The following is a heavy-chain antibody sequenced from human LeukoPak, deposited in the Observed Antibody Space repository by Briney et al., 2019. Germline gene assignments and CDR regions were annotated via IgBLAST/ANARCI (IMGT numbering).Heavy chain of an antibody. CDR3: ARSYSSTPQYYYYYYMDV. V-gene: IGHV3-30*02. CDR1: GVTFSNAW. CDR2: IRYDGSNK. Sequence: GGSLRLSCAASGVTFSNAWMSWVRQAPGKGLEWVAFIRYDGSNKYYADSVKGRFTISRDNSKNTLYLQMNSLRAEDTAVYYCARSYSSTPQYYYYYYMDVWGKGTTVTVSS. J-gene: IGHJ6*03. D-gene: IGHD6-13*01.